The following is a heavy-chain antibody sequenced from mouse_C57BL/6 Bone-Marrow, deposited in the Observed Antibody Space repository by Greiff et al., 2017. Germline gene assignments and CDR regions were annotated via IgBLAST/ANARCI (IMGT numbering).Heavy chain of an antibody. D-gene: IGHD1-1*01. V-gene: IGHV1-9*01. CDR3: AREGGSSFYFDY. J-gene: IGHJ2*01. CDR2: ILPGSGST. CDR1: GYTFTGYW. Sequence: VKLQESGAELMKPGASVKLSCKATGYTFTGYWIEWVKQRPGHGLEWIGEILPGSGSTNNNEKFKGKATFTADTSSHTAYMQLSSLTTEDSAIYYCAREGGSSFYFDYWGQGTTLTVSS.